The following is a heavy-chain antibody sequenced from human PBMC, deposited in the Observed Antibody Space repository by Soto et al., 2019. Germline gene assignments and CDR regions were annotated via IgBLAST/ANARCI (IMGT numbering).Heavy chain of an antibody. CDR2: ISATGGST. CDR1: GFIFSSYA. CDR3: AKLFGSGYDSGY. V-gene: IGHV3-23*01. Sequence: GGSLRLSCAASGFIFSSYAMSWVRQAPGKGLEWVSSISATGGSTYYADSVKGRFTISRDNSKNTLYLQMNSLSAEDAAVYYCAKLFGSGYDSGYWGQGTPVTVSS. D-gene: IGHD5-12*01. J-gene: IGHJ4*02.